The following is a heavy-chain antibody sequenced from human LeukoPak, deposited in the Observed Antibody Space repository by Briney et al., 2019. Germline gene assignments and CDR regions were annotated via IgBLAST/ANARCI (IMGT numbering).Heavy chain of an antibody. CDR1: GFTFSSYA. D-gene: IGHD2-2*02. Sequence: PGRSLRLSCAASGFTFSSYAMHWVRQAPGKGLEWVAVISYDGTNKYYADSVKGRFTISRDNSKNTLYLQMNSLRAEDTAVYYCAKRWCSSTSCYMVAFWGQGTLVTVSS. CDR3: AKRWCSSTSCYMVAF. J-gene: IGHJ4*02. CDR2: ISYDGTNK. V-gene: IGHV3-30-3*01.